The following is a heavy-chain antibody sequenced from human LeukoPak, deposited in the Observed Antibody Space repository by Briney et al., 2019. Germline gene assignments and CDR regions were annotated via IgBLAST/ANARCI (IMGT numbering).Heavy chain of an antibody. D-gene: IGHD3-9*01. Sequence: PGGSLRLSCAASGFTFDDYGMSWVRQAPGKGLEWVSGINWNGGSTGYADSVKGRFTISRDNAKNSLYLQMNSLRAEDTALYHCARPHQPYLGDGAHDILTGYSTFYDYWGQGTLVTVSS. CDR1: GFTFDDYG. J-gene: IGHJ4*02. V-gene: IGHV3-20*01. CDR3: ARPHQPYLGDGAHDILTGYSTFYDY. CDR2: INWNGGST.